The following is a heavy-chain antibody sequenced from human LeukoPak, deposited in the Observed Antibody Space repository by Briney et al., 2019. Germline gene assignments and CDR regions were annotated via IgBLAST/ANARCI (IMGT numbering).Heavy chain of an antibody. Sequence: PGGSLRLSCAASGFPFSSYAMSWVRQAPGKGLEWVSGISGSGDSTYYADSVKGRFTISRDNSKNTLYLQMNSLRAEDTAVYYCAKVRMTTVIDFDYWGQGTLVTVSS. CDR3: AKVRMTTVIDFDY. CDR2: ISGSGDST. J-gene: IGHJ4*02. CDR1: GFPFSSYA. D-gene: IGHD4-17*01. V-gene: IGHV3-23*01.